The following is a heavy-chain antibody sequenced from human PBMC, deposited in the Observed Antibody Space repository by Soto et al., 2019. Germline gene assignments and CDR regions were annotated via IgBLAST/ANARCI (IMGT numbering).Heavy chain of an antibody. CDR2: IGTSGTPT. V-gene: IGHV3-23*01. J-gene: IGHJ6*01. CDR3: TRILWSSRRDALDI. D-gene: IGHD2-21*01. Sequence: GGSLRLSCIASGFTFRNYAMAWVRQAPGEDLEWVSAIGTSGTPTLYADSVKSRFSISRDDSRNTVSLQMNSLGVEDTATYYCTRILWSSRRDALDIWGQGTTVTSPQ. CDR1: GFTFRNYA.